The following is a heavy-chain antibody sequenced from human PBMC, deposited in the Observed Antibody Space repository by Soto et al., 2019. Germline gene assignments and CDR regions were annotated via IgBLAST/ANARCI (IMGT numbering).Heavy chain of an antibody. J-gene: IGHJ4*02. CDR1: GFTFSNYW. CDR2: IKNDGSGA. CDR3: TRGDGDYHDGNGYLGRH. V-gene: IGHV3-74*01. Sequence: EVQLVESVGDLVQPGGSLRLSCLASGFTFSNYWMHWVRQPPGKGLEWVSRIKNDGSGAYYADSVKGRFTISRDNAXNXXYLQMNSLRVEDTAVYYCTRGDGDYHDGNGYLGRHWGQGTLVTVSS. D-gene: IGHD3-22*01.